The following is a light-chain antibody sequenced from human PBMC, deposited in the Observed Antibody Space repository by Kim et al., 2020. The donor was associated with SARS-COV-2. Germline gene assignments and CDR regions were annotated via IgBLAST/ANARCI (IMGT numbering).Light chain of an antibody. V-gene: IGLV2-14*03. CDR3: ISYTSNSAYV. J-gene: IGLJ1*01. Sequence: QSALTQPASVSGSPGQSITISCTGTSSDVGGFNHVSWYQQHPGKAPKLMIYDVSTRPSGVSDRFSGSKSDNTASLTISGLQAEDEADYYCISYTSNSAYVFGTGTKVTVL. CDR1: SSDVGGFNH. CDR2: DVS.